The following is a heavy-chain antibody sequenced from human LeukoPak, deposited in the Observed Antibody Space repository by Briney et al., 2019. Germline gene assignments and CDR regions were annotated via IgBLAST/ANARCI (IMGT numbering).Heavy chain of an antibody. D-gene: IGHD3-22*01. CDR2: ISSSGSTI. CDR3: ARDSGITMIVAIPPFDY. V-gene: IGHV3-11*01. CDR1: GFTFSDYY. Sequence: GGSLRLSCAASGFTFSDYYMSWIRRAPGKGLEWVSYISSSGSTIYYADSVKGRFTISRDNAKNSLYLQMNSLRAEDTAVYYCARDSGITMIVAIPPFDYWGQGTLVTVSS. J-gene: IGHJ4*02.